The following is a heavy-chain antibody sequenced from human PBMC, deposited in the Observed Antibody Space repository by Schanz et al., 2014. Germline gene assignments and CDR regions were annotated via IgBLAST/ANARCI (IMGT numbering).Heavy chain of an antibody. J-gene: IGHJ4*02. D-gene: IGHD3-10*01. Sequence: EQLVESGGGLVQPGGSLRLSCAASGFTFSTYAMSWVRQAPGKGLEWVSAISGSGGSTYYADSVKGRFTISRDNSKNTLYLQMNSLRAEDTAVYYCARANYRRKINFDYWGRGTLVTVSS. CDR3: ARANYRRKINFDY. CDR1: GFTFSTYA. V-gene: IGHV3-23*04. CDR2: ISGSGGST.